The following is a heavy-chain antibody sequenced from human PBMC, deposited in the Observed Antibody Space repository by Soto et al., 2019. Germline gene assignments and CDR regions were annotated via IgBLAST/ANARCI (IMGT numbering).Heavy chain of an antibody. CDR1: GGSFSGYY. CDR3: ERLHSGYQDY. D-gene: IGHD3-22*01. J-gene: IGHJ4*02. Sequence: SETLSLTCAVYGGSFSGYYWSWIRQPPGKGLEWIGGINHSGSTNYNPSLKSRVTMSVDTSKNQFSLKLSSVTAEDSAMYYCERLHSGYQDYWGQGTLVTVSS. V-gene: IGHV4-34*01. CDR2: INHSGST.